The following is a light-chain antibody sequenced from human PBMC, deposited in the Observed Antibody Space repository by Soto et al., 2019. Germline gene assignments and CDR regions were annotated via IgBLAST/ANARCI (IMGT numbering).Light chain of an antibody. J-gene: IGKJ1*01. CDR2: DAS. V-gene: IGKV3-20*01. Sequence: EIVLTQSPATLSLSPGQRATLSSRASPSVSSNLAWHQQKPGQAPRILMYDASTRATGISARFSGSGSGTEFTLTISRLEPEDFAVYYCQQYGSSPRTFGQGTKVDIK. CDR1: PSVSSN. CDR3: QQYGSSPRT.